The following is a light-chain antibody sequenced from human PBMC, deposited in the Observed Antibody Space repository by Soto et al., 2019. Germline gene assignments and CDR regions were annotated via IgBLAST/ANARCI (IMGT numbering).Light chain of an antibody. CDR3: SSYAGNSIV. V-gene: IGLV2-8*01. CDR1: SSDVGNYNY. Sequence: QSALTQPPSASGSPGQSVTSSCTGTSSDVGNYNYVSWYQQNPGKAHKLMIYEGNKRPSGVPERFSGSKSGNTASLTVSGRPAEDEADYYCSSYAGNSIVFGGGTKLTVL. J-gene: IGLJ3*02. CDR2: EGN.